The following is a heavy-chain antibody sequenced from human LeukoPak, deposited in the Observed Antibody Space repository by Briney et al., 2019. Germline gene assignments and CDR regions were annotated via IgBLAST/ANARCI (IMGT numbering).Heavy chain of an antibody. Sequence: PGGSLRLSCAASGFTFSSYEMNWVRQAPGKGLEWVSYISSSGSTIYYADSVKGRFTISRDNAKNSLYLQMNSLRAEDTAVYYCARQTNYGDYLDYWGQGTLVTVSS. J-gene: IGHJ4*02. CDR3: ARQTNYGDYLDY. CDR2: ISSSGSTI. V-gene: IGHV3-48*03. CDR1: GFTFSSYE. D-gene: IGHD4-17*01.